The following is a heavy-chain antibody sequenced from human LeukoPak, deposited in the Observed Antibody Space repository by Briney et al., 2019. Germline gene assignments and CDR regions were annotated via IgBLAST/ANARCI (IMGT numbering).Heavy chain of an antibody. J-gene: IGHJ4*02. Sequence: ASVKVSCKASGYTFTGYYMHWVRQAPGQGLEWMGWINPNSGGTNYAQKFQGWVTMTRDTSISTAYMELSRLRSDDTAVYYCARGYCSSTSCFYYFDYWGQGTLDTVSS. CDR1: GYTFTGYY. V-gene: IGHV1-2*04. CDR3: ARGYCSSTSCFYYFDY. D-gene: IGHD2-2*01. CDR2: INPNSGGT.